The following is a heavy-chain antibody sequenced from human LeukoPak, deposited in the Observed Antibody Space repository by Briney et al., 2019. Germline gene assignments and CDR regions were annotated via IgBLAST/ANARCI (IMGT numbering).Heavy chain of an antibody. V-gene: IGHV5-51*01. CDR1: GYSFTSYW. CDR2: IYPGDSDT. CDR3: ARQARTLFGVVIPIDP. Sequence: GESLKISCKGSGYSFTSYWLGWVRQMPGKGLEWMGIIYPGDSDTRYSPSFQGQVTISADKSISTAYLQWSSLKASDTAMYYCARQARTLFGVVIPIDPWGQGTLVTVSS. D-gene: IGHD3-3*01. J-gene: IGHJ5*02.